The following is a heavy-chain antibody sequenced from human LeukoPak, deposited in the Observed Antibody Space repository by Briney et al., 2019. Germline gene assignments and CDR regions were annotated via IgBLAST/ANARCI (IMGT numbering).Heavy chain of an antibody. D-gene: IGHD3-10*01. V-gene: IGHV3-21*01. CDR3: ARESPYGSGSIDY. CDR1: GFTFSSHS. CDR2: ISSSSSYI. J-gene: IGHJ4*02. Sequence: GGSLRLSCAASGFTFSSHSMNWVRQAPGKGREWVSSISSSSSYIYYADSVKGRFTISRDNAKNSLYLQMNSLRAEDTAVYYCARESPYGSGSIDYWGQGTLVTVSS.